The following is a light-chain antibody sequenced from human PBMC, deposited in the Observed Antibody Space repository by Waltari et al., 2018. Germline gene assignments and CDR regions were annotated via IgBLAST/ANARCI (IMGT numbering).Light chain of an antibody. Sequence: DIVMTQTPLSLPITPGEPASISRRSSQSLLHSNGNTYLHWYLQKPGQSPQLLIYGGSNRASGVPDRFSGSGSGTDFTLKISKVEAEDVGVYYCVQAIAFPLTFGGGTKVGIK. J-gene: IGKJ4*01. CDR1: QSLLHSNGNTY. V-gene: IGKV2-40*01. CDR3: VQAIAFPLT. CDR2: GGS.